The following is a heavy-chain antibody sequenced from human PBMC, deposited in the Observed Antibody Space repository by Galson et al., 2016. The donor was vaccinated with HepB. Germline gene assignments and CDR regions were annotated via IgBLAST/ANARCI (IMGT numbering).Heavy chain of an antibody. V-gene: IGHV4-59*01. Sequence: SETLSLTCTVSGGSTSNYYWSWIRQPPGKGLEWLGYIFYSGSTIYNPSLRSRIAISIDKSKNRFSLELNSVTAGDTAVYYCARDMNRSGWFGGGGGFDYWGQGTLVTVSS. CDR3: ARDMNRSGWFGGGGGFDY. D-gene: IGHD6-19*01. CDR1: GGSTSNYY. CDR2: IFYSGST. J-gene: IGHJ4*02.